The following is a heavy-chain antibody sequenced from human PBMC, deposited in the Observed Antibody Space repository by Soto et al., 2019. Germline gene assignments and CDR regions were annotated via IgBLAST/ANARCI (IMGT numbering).Heavy chain of an antibody. J-gene: IGHJ4*02. CDR2: IRFDGSTT. V-gene: IGHV3-33*03. CDR3: GKNHNSYDRSGHYYGDGGFDY. D-gene: IGHD3-22*01. CDR1: GFIFNNFG. Sequence: HVHLAESGGGVVQPARSLRLSCAASGFIFNNFGMHWVRQAPGKGLEWVADIRFDGSTTYYADSVKGRCTIARDNSKNSLHGEINSLSAEDTAVYYCGKNHNSYDRSGHYYGDGGFDYWRQATRVTVSS.